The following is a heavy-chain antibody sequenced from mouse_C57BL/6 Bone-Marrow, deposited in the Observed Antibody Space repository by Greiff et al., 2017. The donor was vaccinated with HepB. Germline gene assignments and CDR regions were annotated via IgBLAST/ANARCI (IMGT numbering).Heavy chain of an antibody. CDR2: IYPRSGNT. CDR3: AFYYSNYYYAMDY. V-gene: IGHV1-81*01. Sequence: VQLQQSGAELARPGASVKLSYKASGYTFTSYGISWVKQRTGQGLEWIGEIYPRSGNTYYNEKFKGKATLTADKSSSTAYMELRSLTSEDSAVYFCAFYYSNYYYAMDYWGQGTSVTVSS. CDR1: GYTFTSYG. J-gene: IGHJ4*01. D-gene: IGHD2-5*01.